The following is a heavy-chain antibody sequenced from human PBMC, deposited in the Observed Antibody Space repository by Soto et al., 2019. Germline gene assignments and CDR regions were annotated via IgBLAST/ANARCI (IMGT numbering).Heavy chain of an antibody. V-gene: IGHV4-31*03. CDR2: IYYSGTT. CDR1: GASIISGGYY. D-gene: IGHD2-2*01. J-gene: IGHJ4*02. Sequence: PSETLSLTCTLSGASIISGGYYLICIRQHPGKGLEWIGFIYYSGTTHYNPSLKSRVTISVDTSKNQFSLKVTSVTAADTAVYYCAQLKSTSYGFDYWGEGTLVTVSS. CDR3: AQLKSTSYGFDY.